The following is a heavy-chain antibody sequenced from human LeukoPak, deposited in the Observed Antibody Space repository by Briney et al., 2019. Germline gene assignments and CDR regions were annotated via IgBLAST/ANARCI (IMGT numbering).Heavy chain of an antibody. J-gene: IGHJ4*02. Sequence: PGGPLRLSCAASGFTVSSNYLSWVRHAPGKGLEWVSIIYSGGSTSYADSVKGRFTISRDNSKNTLYLQMNSLRAEDTAVYYCARGPRSGWSPFDYWGQGTLVTVSS. V-gene: IGHV3-66*01. CDR3: ARGPRSGWSPFDY. CDR1: GFTVSSNY. CDR2: IYSGGST. D-gene: IGHD6-19*01.